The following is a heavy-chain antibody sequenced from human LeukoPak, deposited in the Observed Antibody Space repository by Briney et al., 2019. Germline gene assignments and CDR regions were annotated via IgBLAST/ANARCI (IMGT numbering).Heavy chain of an antibody. Sequence: AGGSLRLSCAASGFTFSSYSMNWVRQAPGKGLEWVSHISSSSSTIYYADSVKGRFTISRDNAKNSLYLQMNSLRDEDTAVYYCAREGYYDFWSGRGAARNYYYYYYMDVWGKGTTVTVSS. D-gene: IGHD3-3*01. CDR1: GFTFSSYS. CDR2: ISSSSSTI. V-gene: IGHV3-48*02. J-gene: IGHJ6*03. CDR3: AREGYYDFWSGRGAARNYYYYYYMDV.